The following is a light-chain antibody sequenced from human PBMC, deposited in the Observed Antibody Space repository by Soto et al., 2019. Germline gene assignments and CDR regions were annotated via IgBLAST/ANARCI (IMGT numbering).Light chain of an antibody. CDR1: QSIVTY. Sequence: DIQMTQSPNSLSASVGDRVTITCLASQSIVTYLNWYQQKPGKAPNLLVYAASSLQSGVPSRFSGSGSGTDFTLTITTLQPEDFATYYCQQTYRHPYSIGQGTKLEI. J-gene: IGKJ2*01. CDR2: AAS. CDR3: QQTYRHPYS. V-gene: IGKV1-39*01.